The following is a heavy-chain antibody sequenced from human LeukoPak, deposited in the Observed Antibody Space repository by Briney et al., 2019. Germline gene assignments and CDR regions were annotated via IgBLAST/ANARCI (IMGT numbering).Heavy chain of an antibody. D-gene: IGHD1-14*01. Sequence: PGGSLRLSCAASGFTFSSYGMHWVRQAPGKGLEWVAVISYDGSNKYYADSVKGRFTISRDDSKSIAYLQMNSLKTEDTAVYYCTRTRLNHFAEVYYFDYWGQGTLVTVSS. V-gene: IGHV3-30*03. CDR2: ISYDGSNK. J-gene: IGHJ4*02. CDR3: TRTRLNHFAEVYYFDY. CDR1: GFTFSSYG.